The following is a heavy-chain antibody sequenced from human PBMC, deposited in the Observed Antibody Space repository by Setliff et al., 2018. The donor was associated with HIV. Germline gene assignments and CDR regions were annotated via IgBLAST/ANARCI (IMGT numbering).Heavy chain of an antibody. Sequence: SETLSLTCTVSGASISSGGYYWSWIRQHPGKGLEWIAYIYYSGSTYYNPSLKSRVTISADTSKNHFSLKLSSVTAADTAVYYCARAALTSVTTGFLDWYFDLWGRGTLVTVSS. J-gene: IGHJ2*01. D-gene: IGHD4-17*01. CDR1: GASISSGGYY. CDR3: ARAALTSVTTGFLDWYFDL. V-gene: IGHV4-31*03. CDR2: IYYSGST.